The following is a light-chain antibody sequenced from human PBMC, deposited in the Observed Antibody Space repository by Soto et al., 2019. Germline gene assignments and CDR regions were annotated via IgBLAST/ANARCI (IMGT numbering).Light chain of an antibody. CDR3: QQYGTSPVT. Sequence: EVVMTQSPATLSVSPGEGVTLSCRASQGIGDTLAWYQHKPGQTPRLLIYAAASRASGIPDRFSGSVSGTDFTLTIRSLEPEDFAVYFCQQYGTSPVTFGGGTKVDIK. CDR2: AAA. J-gene: IGKJ4*01. V-gene: IGKV3-20*01. CDR1: QGIGDT.